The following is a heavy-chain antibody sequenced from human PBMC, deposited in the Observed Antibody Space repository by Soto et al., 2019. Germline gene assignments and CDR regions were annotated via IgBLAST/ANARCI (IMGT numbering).Heavy chain of an antibody. CDR3: AKVGGDTFVAFDI. D-gene: IGHD3-10*01. Sequence: GGSLRLSCAASGFTFSSYAMSWVRQAPGKGLEWVSAISGSGGSTYYADSVKGRFTISRDNSKNTLYLQMSSLRAEDTAVYYCAKVGGDTFVAFDIWGQGTMVTVSS. CDR1: GFTFSSYA. CDR2: ISGSGGST. V-gene: IGHV3-23*01. J-gene: IGHJ3*02.